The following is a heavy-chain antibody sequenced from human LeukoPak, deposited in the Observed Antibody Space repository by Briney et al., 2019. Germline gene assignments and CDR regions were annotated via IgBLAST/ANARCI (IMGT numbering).Heavy chain of an antibody. Sequence: GGSLRLSCVASGFTFKSYVMNWVRQAPGKGLEGVSGITGSSTWTYYADSVKGRFSISRDNSKNTLHLQMDSLRAEDTAIYYCARELVSLGTGYFDLWGRGTLVTVSS. J-gene: IGHJ2*01. CDR1: GFTFKSYV. CDR2: ITGSSTWT. V-gene: IGHV3-23*01. CDR3: ARELVSLGTGYFDL. D-gene: IGHD7-27*01.